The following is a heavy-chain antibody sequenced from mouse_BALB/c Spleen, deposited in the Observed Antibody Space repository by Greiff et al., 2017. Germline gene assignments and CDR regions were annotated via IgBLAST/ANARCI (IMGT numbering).Heavy chain of an antibody. CDR1: GFNIKDYY. D-gene: IGHD1-2*01. CDR2: IDPENGNT. CDR3: AITTATRDY. J-gene: IGHJ2*01. Sequence: EVQLQQSGAELVRPGALVKLSCKASGFNIKDYYMHWVKQRPEQGLEWIGWIDPENGNTIYDPKFQGKASITADTSSNTAYLQLSSLTSEDTAVYYCAITTATRDYWGQGTTLTVSS. V-gene: IGHV14-1*02.